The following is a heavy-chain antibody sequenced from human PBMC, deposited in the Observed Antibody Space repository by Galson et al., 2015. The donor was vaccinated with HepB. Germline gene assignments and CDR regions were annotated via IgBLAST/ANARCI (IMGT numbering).Heavy chain of an antibody. CDR3: ARGLMRLVDT. CDR1: GFTFSSYS. D-gene: IGHD3-16*01. V-gene: IGHV3-48*01. CDR2: TNTIGTSI. Sequence: SLRLSCAASGFTFSSYSMNWVRQAPGKGLEWVSYTNTIGTSIYYADSVKGRFTISRDNAKNSVFLQMNSLRVEDTAVYYCARGLMRLVDTWSQGTLVTVTS. J-gene: IGHJ5*02.